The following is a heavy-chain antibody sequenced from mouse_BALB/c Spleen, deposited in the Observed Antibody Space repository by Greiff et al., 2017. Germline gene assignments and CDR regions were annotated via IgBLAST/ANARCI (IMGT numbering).Heavy chain of an antibody. D-gene: IGHD3-1*01. J-gene: IGHJ4*01. CDR2: IYPGDGST. CDR1: GYTFTSYY. V-gene: IGHV1S56*01. Sequence: VQLQESGPELVKPGASVKMSCKASGYTFTSYYIHWVKQRPGQGLEWIGWIYPGDGSTKYNEKFKGKTTLTADKSSSTAYMLLSSLTSEDSAIYFCAREGRAINAMDYWGQGTSVTVSS. CDR3: AREGRAINAMDY.